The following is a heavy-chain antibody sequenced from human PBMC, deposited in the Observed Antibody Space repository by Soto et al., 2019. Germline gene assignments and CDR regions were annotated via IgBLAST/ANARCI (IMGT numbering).Heavy chain of an antibody. CDR3: AGVRTYAAAAAGAAFDN. Sequence: QVQLVQSGAEVKKPGSSVKVSCKASGSTFSSYTISWVRQAPGQGLEWMGGIIPIFGTANYAQKFQGRVRISADESTSTAYMEQSTVMSEGTAGYYCAGVRTYAAAAAGAAFDNWGQGTMVTVSS. CDR1: GSTFSSYT. V-gene: IGHV1-69*12. J-gene: IGHJ3*02. D-gene: IGHD6-25*01. CDR2: IIPIFGTA.